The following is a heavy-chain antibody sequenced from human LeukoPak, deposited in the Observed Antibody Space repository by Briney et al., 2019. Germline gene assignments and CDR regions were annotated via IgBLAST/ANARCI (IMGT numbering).Heavy chain of an antibody. V-gene: IGHV4-59*01. Sequence: SETLSLTCTVSGGSISSYYWSWIRQPPGKGLEWIGYIYYSGSTNYNPSLTSRGTISVDTSKNQFSLKLSSVTAADTAVYYCARAPLGYCSSTSCFPNWFDPWGQGTLVTVSS. CDR2: IYYSGST. J-gene: IGHJ5*02. D-gene: IGHD2-2*01. CDR1: GGSISSYY. CDR3: ARAPLGYCSSTSCFPNWFDP.